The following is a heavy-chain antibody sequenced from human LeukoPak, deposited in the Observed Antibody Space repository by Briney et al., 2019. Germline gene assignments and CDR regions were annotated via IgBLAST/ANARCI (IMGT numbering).Heavy chain of an antibody. CDR3: ARVGLLWFGEKYYFDY. D-gene: IGHD3-10*01. J-gene: IGHJ4*02. CDR2: ISYDGSNK. Sequence: GGSLRLSCAASGFTFSSYAMHWVRQAPGKGLEWVAVISYDGSNKYYADSVKGRFTISRDNSKNTLYLQMNSLRAEDTAVYYCARVGLLWFGEKYYFDYWGQGTLVTVSS. V-gene: IGHV3-30*04. CDR1: GFTFSSYA.